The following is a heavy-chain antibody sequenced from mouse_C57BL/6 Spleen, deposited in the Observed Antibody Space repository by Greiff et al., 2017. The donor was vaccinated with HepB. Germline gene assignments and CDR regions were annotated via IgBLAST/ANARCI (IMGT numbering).Heavy chain of an antibody. Sequence: DVKLVESGGGLVKPGGSLKLSCAASGFTFSSYAMSWVRQTPEKRLEWVATISDGGSYTYYPDNVKGRFTISRDNAKNNLYLQMSHLKSEDTAMYYCARDLGGASWFAYWGQGTLVTVSA. J-gene: IGHJ3*01. CDR1: GFTFSSYA. V-gene: IGHV5-4*01. CDR3: ARDLGGASWFAY. CDR2: ISDGGSYT.